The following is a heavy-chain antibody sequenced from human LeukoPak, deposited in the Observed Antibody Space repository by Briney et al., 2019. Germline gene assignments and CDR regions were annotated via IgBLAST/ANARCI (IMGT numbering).Heavy chain of an antibody. CDR3: ARGQGPYNWFDP. CDR1: RGTFSSYT. V-gene: IGHV1-69*13. J-gene: IGHJ5*02. Sequence: GASVKVSCKASRGTFSSYTISWVRQAPGQGLEWMGGIIPIFGTANYAQKFQGRVTITADESTSTAYMELSSLRSEDTAVYYCARGQGPYNWFDPWGQGTLVTVSS. CDR2: IIPIFGTA.